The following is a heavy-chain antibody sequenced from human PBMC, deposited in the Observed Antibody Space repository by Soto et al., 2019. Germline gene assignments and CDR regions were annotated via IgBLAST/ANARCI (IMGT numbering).Heavy chain of an antibody. J-gene: IGHJ6*02. CDR1: GDSVTSVSDY. Sequence: DTLSLTCTVXGDSVTSVSDYSSWIRQPPGKGLEWIGYIYYSGSADYNPSLGSRVTISIDTSKNQFSLKLTSVTAADTAVYYCARGVGFGYYYYHMDLWGQGTTVTVSS. CDR3: ARGVGFGYYYYHMDL. V-gene: IGHV4-61*01. CDR2: IYYSGSA. D-gene: IGHD3-10*01.